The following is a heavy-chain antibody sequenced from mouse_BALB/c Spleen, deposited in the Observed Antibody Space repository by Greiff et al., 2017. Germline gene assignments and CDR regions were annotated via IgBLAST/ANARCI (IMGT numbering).Heavy chain of an antibody. CDR3: ARGVLPFAY. Sequence: VKLVESGAELMKPGASVKISCKATGYTFSSYWIEWVKQRPGHGLEWIGEILPGSGSTNYNEKFKGKATFTADTSSNTAYMQLSSLTSEDSAVYYCARGVLPFAYWGQGTLVTVSA. J-gene: IGHJ3*01. CDR2: ILPGSGST. CDR1: GYTFSSYW. D-gene: IGHD1-1*01. V-gene: IGHV1-9*01.